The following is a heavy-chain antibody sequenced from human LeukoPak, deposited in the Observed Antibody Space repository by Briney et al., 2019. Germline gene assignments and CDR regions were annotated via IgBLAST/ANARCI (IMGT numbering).Heavy chain of an antibody. CDR2: INKDGSEK. Sequence: PGESLRLSCVASGFTFSSYWMSWVRQAPGKGLEWVANINKDGSEKYYLDSVKGRFTISRDNAMDSLYLQMNSLRAEDTAVYYCARIYCSGGSCYSVDYWGQGTQVTVSS. D-gene: IGHD2-15*01. J-gene: IGHJ4*02. CDR3: ARIYCSGGSCYSVDY. V-gene: IGHV3-7*01. CDR1: GFTFSSYW.